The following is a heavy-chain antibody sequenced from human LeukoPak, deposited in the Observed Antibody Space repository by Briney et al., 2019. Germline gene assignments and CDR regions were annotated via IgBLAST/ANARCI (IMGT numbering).Heavy chain of an antibody. Sequence: PGGSLRLSCAASGFTFSSYAMSWVRQAPGKGLEWVSAISGSGGSTYYADSVKGRFTISRDNSKNTLYLQMYSLRAEDTAVYYCAKYGEMGTNYYDSSGYRYYFDYWGQGTLVTVSS. V-gene: IGHV3-23*01. CDR3: AKYGEMGTNYYDSSGYRYYFDY. D-gene: IGHD3-22*01. J-gene: IGHJ4*02. CDR2: ISGSGGST. CDR1: GFTFSSYA.